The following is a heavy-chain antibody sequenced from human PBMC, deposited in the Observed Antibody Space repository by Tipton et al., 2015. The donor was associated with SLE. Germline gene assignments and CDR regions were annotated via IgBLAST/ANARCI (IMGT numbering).Heavy chain of an antibody. V-gene: IGHV4-38-2*02. J-gene: IGHJ4*02. CDR2: IYYSGST. CDR3: ASPMAGY. Sequence: TLSLTCTVSGYSISSGYYWGWSRQPPGKGLEWIGSIYYSGSTYYNPSLKSRVTISVDTSKNQFSLKLSSVTAADTAVYYCASPMAGYWGQGTLVTVSS. D-gene: IGHD5-24*01. CDR1: GYSISSGYY.